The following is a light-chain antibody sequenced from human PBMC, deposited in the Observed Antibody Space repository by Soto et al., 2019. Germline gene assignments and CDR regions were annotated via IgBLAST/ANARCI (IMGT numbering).Light chain of an antibody. CDR3: MQATQFPRT. Sequence: DVVMTQTPLSSPVTLGQPASISCRSSLSLVHSDGNTYLSWFQQRPGQSPRLLIYKISNRFSEVPDRFSSSGARTDFTLKINRVEAEDVGVYYCMQATQFPRTFGQGTKVEIK. J-gene: IGKJ1*01. CDR1: LSLVHSDGNTY. V-gene: IGKV2-24*01. CDR2: KIS.